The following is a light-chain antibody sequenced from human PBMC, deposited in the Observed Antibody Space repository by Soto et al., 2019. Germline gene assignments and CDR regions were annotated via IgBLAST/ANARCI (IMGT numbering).Light chain of an antibody. Sequence: DIQMTQSPSSLSASVGDRVTITCRASQNISSYLNWYQQKPGKAPKLLIYAASSLQSGVPSRFSGSGSGTDFTLTINNLQLEDFATYFCQQSYSIPPWTFGQVTKVEIK. CDR2: AAS. V-gene: IGKV1-39*01. J-gene: IGKJ1*01. CDR1: QNISSY. CDR3: QQSYSIPPWT.